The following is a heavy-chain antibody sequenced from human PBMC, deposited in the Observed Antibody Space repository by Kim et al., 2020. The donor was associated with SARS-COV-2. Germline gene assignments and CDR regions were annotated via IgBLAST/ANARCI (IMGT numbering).Heavy chain of an antibody. CDR1: GFTFSNYD. Sequence: GGSLRLSCAASGFTFSNYDFHWVRQAPGKGLEWVAVVSYHGGTQHYADSVKGRFTISRDNSKNTLYLQMNSLRPEETAVYYCAKDRGSSLILVMDVWGQGTTVTVSS. CDR3: AKDRGSSLILVMDV. J-gene: IGHJ6*02. V-gene: IGHV3-30*18. D-gene: IGHD6-13*01. CDR2: VSYHGGTQ.